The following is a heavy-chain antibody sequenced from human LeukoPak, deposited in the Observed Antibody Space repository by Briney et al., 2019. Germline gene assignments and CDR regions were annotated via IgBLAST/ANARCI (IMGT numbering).Heavy chain of an antibody. D-gene: IGHD4-11*01. Sequence: SETLSLTCTVSGGSISSGSYYWSWIRQPAGKGLEWIGRTHTSGSTNYNPSLKSRVTISADTSKNQFSLKLSSVTAADTAMYYCARVIDDYSLMNWGQGTLVTVSS. CDR1: GGSISSGSYY. V-gene: IGHV4-61*02. CDR3: ARVIDDYSLMN. J-gene: IGHJ4*02. CDR2: THTSGST.